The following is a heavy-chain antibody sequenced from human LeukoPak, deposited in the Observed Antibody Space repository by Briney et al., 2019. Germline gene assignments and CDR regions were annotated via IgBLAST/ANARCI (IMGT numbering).Heavy chain of an antibody. J-gene: IGHJ6*02. V-gene: IGHV7-4-1*02. D-gene: IGHD3-22*01. CDR2: INTNTGNP. Sequence: GASVKVSCKASGYTFTSYAMNWVRQAPGQGLEWMGWINTNTGNPTYAQGFTGRFVFSLDTSVSTAYLQISSLKAEDTAVYYCASEWLYYYDSSGYEGDYYYGMDVWGQGTTVTVSS. CDR1: GYTFTSYA. CDR3: ASEWLYYYDSSGYEGDYYYGMDV.